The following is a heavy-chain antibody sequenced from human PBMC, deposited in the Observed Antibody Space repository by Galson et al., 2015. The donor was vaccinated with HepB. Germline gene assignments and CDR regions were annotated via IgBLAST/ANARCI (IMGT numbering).Heavy chain of an antibody. CDR1: GDSTTNPNYY. J-gene: IGHJ4*02. CDR3: ARRGFRYGVWRPDFDY. V-gene: IGHV4-39*01. Sequence: ETLSLTCSVFGDSTTNPNYYWGWIRQPPGKGLEWIGTINYSGRTFYNASLKSRLIISIDASKNQFSLKVTSVTAADTAVYWCARRGFRYGVWRPDFDYWGQGSRVTVSS. CDR2: INYSGRT. D-gene: IGHD3-16*01.